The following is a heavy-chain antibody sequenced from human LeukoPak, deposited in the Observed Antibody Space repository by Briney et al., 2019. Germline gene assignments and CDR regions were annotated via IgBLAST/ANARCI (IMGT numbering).Heavy chain of an antibody. V-gene: IGHV4-4*07. Sequence: SETLPLTCTVSGGSISSYYWSWIRQPAGKGLEWIGRIYTSGSTNYNPSLKSRVTMSVDTSKNQFSLKLSSVTAADTAVYYCARTENYIPEDWFDPWGQGTLVTVSS. CDR2: IYTSGST. D-gene: IGHD5-24*01. CDR1: GGSISSYY. CDR3: ARTENYIPEDWFDP. J-gene: IGHJ5*02.